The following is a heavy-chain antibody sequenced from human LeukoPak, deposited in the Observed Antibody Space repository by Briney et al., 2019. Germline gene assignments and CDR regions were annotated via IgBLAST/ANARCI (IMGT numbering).Heavy chain of an antibody. Sequence: GGSLRLSCAASGFTFSDYYMSWIRQAPGKGLEWVSHISSSSSYTNYADSVKGRFTISRDNAKNTLYLQMNSLRAEDTAVYFCAKDLGSIFADYWGQGTLVTVSS. CDR2: ISSSSSYT. CDR3: AKDLGSIFADY. D-gene: IGHD3-10*01. CDR1: GFTFSDYY. V-gene: IGHV3-11*05. J-gene: IGHJ4*02.